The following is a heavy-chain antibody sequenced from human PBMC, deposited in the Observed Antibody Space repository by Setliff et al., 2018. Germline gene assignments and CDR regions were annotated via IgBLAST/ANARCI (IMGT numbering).Heavy chain of an antibody. J-gene: IGHJ6*02. V-gene: IGHV4-61*02. CDR3: AREYVVISFVRNTHSHYGMDV. CDR2: IYTSGTT. Sequence: SETLSLTCTVSGASIGSGSHYWSWIRQPAGRGLEWIGRIYTSGTTNYSPSLKSRVSISSDTSKNVISLKLNSVTAADTAVYFYAREYVVISFVRNTHSHYGMDVWGQGTTVTVSS. CDR1: GASIGSGSHY. D-gene: IGHD2-21*01.